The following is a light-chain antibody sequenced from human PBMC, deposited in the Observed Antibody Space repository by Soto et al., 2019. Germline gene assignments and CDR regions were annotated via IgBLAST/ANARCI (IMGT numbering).Light chain of an antibody. CDR2: GAS. V-gene: IGKV3-20*01. CDR3: QQYDNSPIT. Sequence: EIFMTQSPCTLSLSPGERASLSCGASQSISSSFLAWYQQKPGQAPRLLIYGASSRATGIPDRFSGTGSETDFTLTISRLEPEDFAVYYCQQYDNSPITFGQGTRLEIK. CDR1: QSISSSF. J-gene: IGKJ5*01.